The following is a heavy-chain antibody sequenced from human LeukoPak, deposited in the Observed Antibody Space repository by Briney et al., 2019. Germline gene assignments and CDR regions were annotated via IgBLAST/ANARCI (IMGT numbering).Heavy chain of an antibody. D-gene: IGHD3-3*01. CDR1: GFTFSSHS. CDR3: AKLADFWSGPFYFDH. J-gene: IGHJ4*02. V-gene: IGHV3-48*01. CDR2: ISGSSGTT. Sequence: GGSVPHPCAASGFTFSSHSMNWVRQAPGKGLEWVSYISGSSGTTYYADSVRGRFTISRDNADHSLYLQMDSLRAEDTAVYYCAKLADFWSGPFYFDHWGQGTMVTVSS.